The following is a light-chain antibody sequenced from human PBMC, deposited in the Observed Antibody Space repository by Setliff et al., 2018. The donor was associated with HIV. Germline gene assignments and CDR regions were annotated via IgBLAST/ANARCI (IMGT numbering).Light chain of an antibody. V-gene: IGLV2-11*01. J-gene: IGLJ1*01. CDR2: DVT. Sequence: QSVLTQPRSVSGSPGQSVTISCTGTSSDIGAYDYVSWFQQSPGKAPLLIIYDVTRRPSGVPDRFSGSWSGNTASLTISGLQADDEAYYYCCSYVASQSSYVFGSGTKVTVL. CDR3: CSYVASQSSYV. CDR1: SSDIGAYDY.